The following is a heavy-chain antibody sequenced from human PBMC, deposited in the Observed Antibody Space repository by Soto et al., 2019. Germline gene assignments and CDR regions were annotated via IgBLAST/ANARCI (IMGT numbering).Heavy chain of an antibody. J-gene: IGHJ4*02. CDR2: ISVYNGNT. CDR1: GYTFTSYG. Sequence: QLVQSGTEVKEPGASVKVSCKASGYTFTSYGISWVRQVHGQGLEWGAWISVYNGNTNYAQKLQGRVTLTTDTSTNTAYMELRSLRSDDTALYYCARRVAVHHAGTSNKYYPDYWGQGTLVTVSS. CDR3: ARRVAVHHAGTSNKYYPDY. V-gene: IGHV1-18*04. D-gene: IGHD3-10*01.